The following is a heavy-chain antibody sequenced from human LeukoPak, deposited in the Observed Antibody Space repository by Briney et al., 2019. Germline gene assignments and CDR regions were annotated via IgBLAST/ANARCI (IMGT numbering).Heavy chain of an antibody. V-gene: IGHV4-61*02. D-gene: IGHD3-22*01. J-gene: IGHJ3*02. CDR1: GVSISSGSYY. CDR2: IYISGST. CDR3: AIRLNTYYYDSSGCPYDTFDI. Sequence: SQTLSLTCTVSGVSISSGSYYWTWIRQPAGKGRVWIGRIYISGSTNYNPSLKGRVTMSIGTSKNQFSLKLSSVTAADTAVYYCAIRLNTYYYDSSGCPYDTFDIWGQGTMVTVSS.